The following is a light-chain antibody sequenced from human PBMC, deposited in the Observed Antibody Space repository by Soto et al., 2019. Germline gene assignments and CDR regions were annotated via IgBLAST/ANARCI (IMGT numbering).Light chain of an antibody. CDR1: QTITSC. V-gene: IGKV1-39*01. J-gene: IGKJ2*01. CDR2: DAS. Sequence: DIQMTQSPSSLSASVGDRVTITCRASQTITSCLSWYQQKPGKAPKLLIYDASSLQSGVPSRFSGSGSGTDFTLTISRLQPEEYATYYCQQSYSSPYTFGQGTKLEI. CDR3: QQSYSSPYT.